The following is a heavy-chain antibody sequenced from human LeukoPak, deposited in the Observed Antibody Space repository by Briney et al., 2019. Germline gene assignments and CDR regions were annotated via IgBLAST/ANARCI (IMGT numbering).Heavy chain of an antibody. J-gene: IGHJ4*02. CDR1: GFTFSSYG. CDR3: ARVSGEWSH. V-gene: IGHV3-48*03. CDR2: ISSSGSTI. Sequence: GGSLRLSCAASGFTFSSYGMNWVRQAPGKGLEWVSYISSSGSTIYYADSVKGRFTISSDNAKNSLYLQMNSLRAEDTAVYYCARVSGEWSHWGQGTLVTVSS. D-gene: IGHD3-3*01.